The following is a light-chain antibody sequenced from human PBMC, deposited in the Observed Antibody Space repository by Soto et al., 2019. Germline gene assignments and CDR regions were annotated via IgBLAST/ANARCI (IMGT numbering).Light chain of an antibody. Sequence: QSVLTQPPSVSEAPRQRVTISCSGSSSNIGNNAVNWYQQLPGKAPKLLIYYDDLLPSGVSDRFSGSKSGTSASLAISGLQSEDEADYYCEAWDDSLNEVVFGGGTQLTVL. J-gene: IGLJ7*01. CDR1: SSNIGNNA. V-gene: IGLV1-36*01. CDR2: YDD. CDR3: EAWDDSLNEVV.